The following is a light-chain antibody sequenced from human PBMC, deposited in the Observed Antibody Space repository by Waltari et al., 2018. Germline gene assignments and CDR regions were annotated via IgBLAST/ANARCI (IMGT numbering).Light chain of an antibody. CDR1: SSDIGGYNY. Sequence: QSALTQPASVSGSPGQSITISCTGTSSDIGGYNYVFWYQQHPGKAPKLRIYEVSHRPSGVSERFSGSKSGNTASLTISGLQAEDEADYYCSSYTSSSTLVFGGGTKVTVL. V-gene: IGLV2-14*01. J-gene: IGLJ2*01. CDR2: EVS. CDR3: SSYTSSSTLV.